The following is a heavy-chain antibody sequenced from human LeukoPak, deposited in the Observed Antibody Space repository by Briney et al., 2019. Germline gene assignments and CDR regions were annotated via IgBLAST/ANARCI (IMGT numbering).Heavy chain of an antibody. D-gene: IGHD6-13*01. CDR1: GFTFDDYA. Sequence: GRSLRLSCAASGFTFDDYAMHWVRQAPGKGLEWVSGISWNSGSIGYADSVKGLFTISRDNAKNSLYLQMNSLRAEDTALYYCAKDIAGYSSSWYAGGFDYWGQGTLVTVSS. J-gene: IGHJ4*02. CDR3: AKDIAGYSSSWYAGGFDY. V-gene: IGHV3-9*01. CDR2: ISWNSGSI.